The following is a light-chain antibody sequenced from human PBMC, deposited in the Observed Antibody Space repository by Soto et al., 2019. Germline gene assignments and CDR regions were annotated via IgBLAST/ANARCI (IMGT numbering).Light chain of an antibody. CDR3: QQYGSSGT. CDR2: GAS. CDR1: QSVTSNY. V-gene: IGKV3-20*01. J-gene: IGKJ1*01. Sequence: EIVLTQSPGTLSLSPGERATLSCRASQSVTSNYLARYQQKPGQAPRLLIYGASNRATGIPDRYSGSGSGTDFTLTTSRLEPEDFAVYYCQQYGSSGTFGQGTKVDIK.